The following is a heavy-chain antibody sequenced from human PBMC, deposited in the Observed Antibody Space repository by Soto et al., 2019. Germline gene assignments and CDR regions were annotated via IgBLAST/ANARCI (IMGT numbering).Heavy chain of an antibody. Sequence: QVQLQESGPGLVKPSETLSLTCTVSGGSISSYYWSWIRQPPGKGLEWIGYIYYSGSTNYNPSLKSRVTISVDTSKNHFSLKLSSVTAADTAVYYCARASGRKGNYDILTGHYFDLWGRGTLVTVSS. CDR2: IYYSGST. CDR3: ARASGRKGNYDILTGHYFDL. D-gene: IGHD3-9*01. J-gene: IGHJ2*01. CDR1: GGSISSYY. V-gene: IGHV4-59*01.